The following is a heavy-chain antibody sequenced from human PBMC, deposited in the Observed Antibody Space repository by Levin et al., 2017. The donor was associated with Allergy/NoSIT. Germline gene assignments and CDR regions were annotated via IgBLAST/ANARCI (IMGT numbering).Heavy chain of an antibody. J-gene: IGHJ4*02. CDR2: INPNSGGT. D-gene: IGHD3-9*01. CDR3: ARGGFTYYDILTGPIEFDY. CDR1: GYTFTGYY. V-gene: IGHV1-2*02. Sequence: PGASVKVSCKASGYTFTGYYMHWVRQAPGQGLEWMGWINPNSGGTNYAQKFQGRVTMTRDTSISTAYMELSRLRSDDTAVYYCARGGFTYYDILTGPIEFDYWGQGTLVTVSS.